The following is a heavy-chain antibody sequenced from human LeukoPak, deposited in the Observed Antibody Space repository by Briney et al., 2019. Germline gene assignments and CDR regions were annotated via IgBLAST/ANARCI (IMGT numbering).Heavy chain of an antibody. Sequence: SQTQSLTCTVSGGSISSYYWSWIRQPPGKGLEWIGYIYYSGSTNYNPSLKSRVTISVDTSKNQFSLKLSSVTAADTAVYYCARGRASSWVDYWGQGTLVTVSS. V-gene: IGHV4-59*01. CDR2: IYYSGST. D-gene: IGHD6-13*01. J-gene: IGHJ4*02. CDR3: ARGRASSWVDY. CDR1: GGSISSYY.